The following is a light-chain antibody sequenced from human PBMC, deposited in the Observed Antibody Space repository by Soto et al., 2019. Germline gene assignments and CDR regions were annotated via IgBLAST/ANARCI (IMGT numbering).Light chain of an antibody. Sequence: ENVLTQSPGTLSLSPGERATLSCRASQGVSSSYLAWYKQKPGQAPRLLIYDASSRAPGIPDRFSGSGSGTDFTLTISRLEPEDFAVYFCQQYGSSPRKFGQGTKVEIK. CDR2: DAS. J-gene: IGKJ1*01. CDR1: QGVSSSY. V-gene: IGKV3-20*01. CDR3: QQYGSSPRK.